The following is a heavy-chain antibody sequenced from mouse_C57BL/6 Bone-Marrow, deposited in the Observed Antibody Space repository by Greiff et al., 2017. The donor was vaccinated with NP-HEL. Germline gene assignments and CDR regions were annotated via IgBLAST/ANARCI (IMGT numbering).Heavy chain of an antibody. Sequence: VQLQQSGAELVRPGASVKLSCTASGFNIKDDYMHWVKQRPEQGLEWIGWIDPENGDTEYASKFQGKATITADTSSNTAYLQLSSLTSEDTAVYYCTAYYYGSSYHYWGQGTTLTVSS. CDR1: GFNIKDDY. CDR2: IDPENGDT. V-gene: IGHV14-4*01. J-gene: IGHJ2*01. D-gene: IGHD1-1*01. CDR3: TAYYYGSSYHY.